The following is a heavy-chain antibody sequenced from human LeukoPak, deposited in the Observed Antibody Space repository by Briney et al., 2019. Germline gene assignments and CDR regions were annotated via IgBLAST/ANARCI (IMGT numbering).Heavy chain of an antibody. CDR2: IIPIFGTA. V-gene: IGHV1-69*01. CDR1: GGTFSSYA. D-gene: IGHD6-13*01. Sequence: SVKLSCKASGGTFSSYAISWVRQAPGQGLEWMGGIIPIFGTANYAQKFQGRVTITADESTSTAYMELSSLRSEDTAVYYCARVHAAADYYYYYMDVWGKGTTVTISS. CDR3: ARVHAAADYYYYYMDV. J-gene: IGHJ6*03.